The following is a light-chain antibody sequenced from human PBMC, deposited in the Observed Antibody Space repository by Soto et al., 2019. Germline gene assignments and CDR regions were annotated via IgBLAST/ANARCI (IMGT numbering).Light chain of an antibody. Sequence: EIVMTQSPATLSVSPGEGATLSCRVSLTVNSNLAWYQQKPGQAPRLLIYGASTRATGIPARFSGSGSGTEFTLTISSLQSEDVAVYYCQQYNKRWTFGLGTKVEIK. CDR2: GAS. J-gene: IGKJ1*01. V-gene: IGKV3-15*01. CDR1: LTVNSN. CDR3: QQYNKRWT.